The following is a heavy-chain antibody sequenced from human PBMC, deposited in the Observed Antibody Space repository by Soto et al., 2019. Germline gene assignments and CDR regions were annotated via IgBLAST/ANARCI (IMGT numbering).Heavy chain of an antibody. V-gene: IGHV3-15*01. Sequence: GGSLRLSCAASGFTFSNAWMSWVRQAPGKGLEWVGRIKSKTDGGTTDYAAPVKGRFTISRDDSKNTLYLQMNSLKTEDTAVYYCTTGYCSGGSCPSYYYGMDVWGQGTTVTVSS. CDR3: TTGYCSGGSCPSYYYGMDV. CDR1: GFTFSNAW. D-gene: IGHD2-15*01. CDR2: IKSKTDGGTT. J-gene: IGHJ6*02.